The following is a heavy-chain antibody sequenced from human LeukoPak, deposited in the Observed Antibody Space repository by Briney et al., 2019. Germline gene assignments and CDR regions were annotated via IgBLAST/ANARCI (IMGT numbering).Heavy chain of an antibody. Sequence: GGSLRLSCAASGFTFSSYGMHWVRQAPGKGLEWVAYIRNDGSNKYYGDSVKGRFTISRDNSKNTLYLQMNSLRAEDTAVYYCAKDGLWFGELPPHFDYWGQGTLVTVSS. CDR2: IRNDGSNK. CDR3: AKDGLWFGELPPHFDY. J-gene: IGHJ4*02. D-gene: IGHD3-10*01. CDR1: GFTFSSYG. V-gene: IGHV3-30*02.